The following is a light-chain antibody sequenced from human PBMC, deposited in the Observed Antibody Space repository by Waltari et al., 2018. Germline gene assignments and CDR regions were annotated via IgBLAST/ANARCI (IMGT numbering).Light chain of an antibody. CDR2: DVT. CDR1: HSAVAASDS. Sequence: QSVLTQPASVSGSPGQSITISCSGIHSAVAASDSVSLYQHHPGEAPQVIIYDVTNRPSGVSDRFSASKSANRAFLTISGLQPDDEGDYYCSSQTLDGVVLFGGGTKLTVL. CDR3: SSQTLDGVVL. J-gene: IGLJ2*01. V-gene: IGLV2-14*03.